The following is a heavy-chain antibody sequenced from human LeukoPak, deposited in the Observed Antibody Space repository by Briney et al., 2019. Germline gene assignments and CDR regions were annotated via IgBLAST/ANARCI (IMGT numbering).Heavy chain of an antibody. D-gene: IGHD1-7*01. J-gene: IGHJ6*03. CDR2: MNPTSGGT. CDR3: ASRTSDYYYMDV. CDR1: GYTFTGYY. Sequence: ASVTVSCTAFGYTFTGYYIHWVRQAPGQGLEWMGWMNPTSGGTKYTQKFQGRVTMTRDTSFSTAYMEVSSLTSDNTAVYYCASRTSDYYYMDVWGKGTTVTVSS. V-gene: IGHV1-2*02.